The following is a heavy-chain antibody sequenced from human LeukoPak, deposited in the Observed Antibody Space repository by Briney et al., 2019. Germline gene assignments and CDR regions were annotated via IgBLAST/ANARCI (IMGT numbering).Heavy chain of an antibody. J-gene: IGHJ4*02. D-gene: IGHD6-19*01. CDR3: ARDRRVAGTIDY. CDR2: INHSGST. Sequence: PSETLSLTCAVYGGSFSGYYWSWIRQPPGKGLEWIGEINHSGSTNYNPSLKSRVTISVDTSKNQFSLKLSSVTAADTAVYYCARDRRVAGTIDYWGQGTLVTVSS. CDR1: GGSFSGYY. V-gene: IGHV4-34*01.